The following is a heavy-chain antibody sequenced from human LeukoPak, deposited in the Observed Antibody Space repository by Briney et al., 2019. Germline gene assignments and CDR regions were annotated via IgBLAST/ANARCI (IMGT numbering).Heavy chain of an antibody. CDR1: VGSISGYF. CDR3: ARAQYSGSCFDY. J-gene: IGHJ4*02. CDR2: IYYSGAT. V-gene: IGHV4-59*13. Sequence: PSETLPLTFTVSVGSISGYFCSWVRQAPGTGLDWIGHIYYSGATNYNPSLRSRVTISVDTSNNQFSLKLRSVTAADTAVYYCARAQYSGSCFDYWGQRSLVTVSS. D-gene: IGHD1-26*01.